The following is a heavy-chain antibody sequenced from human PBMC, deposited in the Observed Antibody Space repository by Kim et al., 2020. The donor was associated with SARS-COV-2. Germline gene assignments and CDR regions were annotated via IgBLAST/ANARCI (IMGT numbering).Heavy chain of an antibody. CDR2: IYYSGST. Sequence: SETLSLTCTVSGGSISSSSYYWGWIRQPPGKGLEWIGSIYYSGSTYYNSSLKSRVTISVDTSKNQFSLKLSSVTAADTAVYYCAREVVVAARFDPWGQGTPVTVSS. V-gene: IGHV4-39*02. D-gene: IGHD2-15*01. CDR3: AREVVVAARFDP. J-gene: IGHJ5*02. CDR1: GGSISSSSYY.